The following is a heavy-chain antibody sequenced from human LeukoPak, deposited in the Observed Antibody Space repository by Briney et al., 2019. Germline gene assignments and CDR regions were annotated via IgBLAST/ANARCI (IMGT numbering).Heavy chain of an antibody. Sequence: PGGSLRLSCAASGFTFSSYGMHWVRQASGKGLEWVAVISYDGSNKYYADSVKGRFTISRDNSKNTLYLQMNSLRAEDTAVYYCAKVAPIAAAAYYYYYGMDVWGQGTTVTVSS. V-gene: IGHV3-30*18. CDR1: GFTFSSYG. CDR3: AKVAPIAAAAYYYYYGMDV. D-gene: IGHD6-13*01. CDR2: ISYDGSNK. J-gene: IGHJ6*02.